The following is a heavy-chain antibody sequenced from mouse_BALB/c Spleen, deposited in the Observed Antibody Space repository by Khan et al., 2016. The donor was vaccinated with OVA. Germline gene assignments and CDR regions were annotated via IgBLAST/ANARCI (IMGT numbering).Heavy chain of an antibody. Sequence: VQLQESGPGLVAPSQSLSITCTVSGFSLTSYGVHWVRQPPGKGLEWLGVIWAGGSTNYNSALMSRLSISEDKSKGQVFLKINRLQTDKTAMYYGAKLEDIWGQGTTLTVSA. J-gene: IGHJ2*01. CDR1: GFSLTSYG. V-gene: IGHV2-9*02. D-gene: IGHD1-3*01. CDR2: IWAGGST. CDR3: AKLEDI.